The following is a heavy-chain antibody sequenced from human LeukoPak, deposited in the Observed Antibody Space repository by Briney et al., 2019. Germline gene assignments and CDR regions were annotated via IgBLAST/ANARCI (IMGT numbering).Heavy chain of an antibody. CDR2: ISSSSSYI. D-gene: IGHD5-12*01. Sequence: GGSLRLSCAASGFTFSSYSMNWVRQAPGKGLEWVSSISSSSSYIYYADSVKGRFTISRDSAKNSLYLQMNSLRAEDTAVYYCAREGWLQFFQHWGQGTLVTVSS. J-gene: IGHJ1*01. CDR1: GFTFSSYS. V-gene: IGHV3-21*01. CDR3: AREGWLQFFQH.